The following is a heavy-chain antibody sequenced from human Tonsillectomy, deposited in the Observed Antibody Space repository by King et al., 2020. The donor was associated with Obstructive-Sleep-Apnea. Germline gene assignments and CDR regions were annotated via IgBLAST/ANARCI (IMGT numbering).Heavy chain of an antibody. CDR2: IYYSGST. D-gene: IGHD6-6*01. CDR3: AREVQHIGQLVQGWYWFDP. CDR1: GGSISSYY. V-gene: IGHV4-59*01. Sequence: QLQESGPGLVTPSETLSLTCTVSGGSISSYYWSWIRQPPGKGLEWIGYIYYSGSTNYNPSLKSRVTISVDTSKNQFSLKLSSVTAADTAVYYCAREVQHIGQLVQGWYWFDPWGQGTLVTVSS. J-gene: IGHJ5*02.